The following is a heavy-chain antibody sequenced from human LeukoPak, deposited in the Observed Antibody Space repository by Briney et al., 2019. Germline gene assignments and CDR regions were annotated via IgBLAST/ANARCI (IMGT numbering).Heavy chain of an antibody. D-gene: IGHD6-13*01. V-gene: IGHV4-39*01. J-gene: IGHJ4*02. CDR1: GGSISSSSYY. Sequence: PSGTLSLTCTVSGGSISSSSYYWGWIRQPPGKGLEWIGSIYYSGSTYYNPSLKSRVTISVDTSKNQFSLKLSSVTAADTAVYYCARRIAAADYFDYWGQGTLVTVSS. CDR3: ARRIAAADYFDY. CDR2: IYYSGST.